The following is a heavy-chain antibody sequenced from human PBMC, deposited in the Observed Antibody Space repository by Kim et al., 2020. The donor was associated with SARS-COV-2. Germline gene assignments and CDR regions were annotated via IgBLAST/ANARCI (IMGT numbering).Heavy chain of an antibody. D-gene: IGHD1-26*01. Sequence: SYATAYAASVKGRFTISRDDSKNTAYLQMNSLKTEDTAVYYCTSGSYIDYWGQGTLVTVSS. J-gene: IGHJ4*02. CDR2: SYAT. V-gene: IGHV3-73*01. CDR3: TSGSYIDY.